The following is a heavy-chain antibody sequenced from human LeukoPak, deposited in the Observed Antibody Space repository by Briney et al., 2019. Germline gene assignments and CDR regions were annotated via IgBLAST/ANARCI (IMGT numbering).Heavy chain of an antibody. V-gene: IGHV4-39*07. Sequence: SETLSLTCTVSGGSISSSSYYWGWIRQPPGKGLEWIGSIYYSGSTYYNPSLKSRVTISVDTSKNQFSLKLSSVTAADTAVYYCARPRGGSSSSRWFDPWGQGTLVTVSS. D-gene: IGHD6-6*01. CDR1: GGSISSSSYY. CDR3: ARPRGGSSSSRWFDP. CDR2: IYYSGST. J-gene: IGHJ5*02.